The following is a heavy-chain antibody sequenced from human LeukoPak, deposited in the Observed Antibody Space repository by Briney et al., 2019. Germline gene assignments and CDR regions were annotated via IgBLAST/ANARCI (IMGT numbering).Heavy chain of an antibody. CDR3: ARDSGYSGYVLFDY. CDR2: INPNSGGT. Sequence: ASVKVSCKASGYTFTGYYMHWVRQAPGQGLEWMGWINPNSGGTNYAQKLQGRVTMTTDTSTRTAYMELRSLRFDDTAVYYCARDSGYSGYVLFDYWGQGTPVTVSS. J-gene: IGHJ4*02. V-gene: IGHV1-2*02. CDR1: GYTFTGYY. D-gene: IGHD5-12*01.